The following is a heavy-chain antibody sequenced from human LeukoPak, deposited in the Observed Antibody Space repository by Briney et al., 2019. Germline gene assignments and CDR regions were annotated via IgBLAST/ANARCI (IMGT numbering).Heavy chain of an antibody. V-gene: IGHV1-18*01. CDR2: ISAYNGNT. CDR3: ARDLRYCGGDCYVDY. D-gene: IGHD2-21*02. J-gene: IGHJ4*02. CDR1: GYTFTSYG. Sequence: GASVKVSCTASGYTFTSYGISWVRQAPGQGLEWMGWISAYNGNTNYAQKLQGRVTMTTDTSTSTAYMELRSLRSDDTAVYYCARDLRYCGGDCYVDYWGQGTLVTVSS.